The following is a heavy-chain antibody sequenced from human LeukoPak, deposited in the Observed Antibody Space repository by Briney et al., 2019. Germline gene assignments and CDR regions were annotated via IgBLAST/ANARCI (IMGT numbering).Heavy chain of an antibody. J-gene: IGHJ4*02. V-gene: IGHV3-7*01. CDR2: LKQDGSEK. D-gene: IGHD6-19*01. Sequence: GGSLRLSCAGSGFIFSSYWMSWVRQAPGKGLEWVAILKQDGSEKYYVDSVKGRFTISRDNAKNSLYLQMNSLRAEDTAVYYCAKADLAVAGTEFDYWGQGTLVTVSS. CDR3: AKADLAVAGTEFDY. CDR1: GFIFSSYW.